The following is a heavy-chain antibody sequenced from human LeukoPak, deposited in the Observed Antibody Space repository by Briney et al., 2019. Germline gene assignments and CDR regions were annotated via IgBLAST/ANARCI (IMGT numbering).Heavy chain of an antibody. CDR1: GGSISSYY. D-gene: IGHD2-15*01. V-gene: IGHV4-59*12. J-gene: IGHJ2*01. CDR2: IYYSGST. Sequence: SETLSLTCTVSGGSISSYYWSWIRQPPGKGLEWIGYIYYSGSTNYNPSLKSRVTISVDTSKNQFSLKLSSVTAADTAVYYCARDKNVGYCSGGSCYDDWYFDLWGRGTLVTVSS. CDR3: ARDKNVGYCSGGSCYDDWYFDL.